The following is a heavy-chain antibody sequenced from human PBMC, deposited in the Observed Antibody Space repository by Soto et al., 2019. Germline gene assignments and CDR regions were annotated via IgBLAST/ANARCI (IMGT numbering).Heavy chain of an antibody. Sequence: QVQLVQSGAEVKKPGASVKVSCKASGYIFTRSGISWARQAPGQGPEWMGWISSYNGDTNYAQTFQGRVTMTTDTSTSTAYMELSSLRSDDTAVYYCARAGVAPYYYYGMDIWGQGTPVTVSS. J-gene: IGHJ6*02. CDR1: GYIFTRSG. CDR2: ISSYNGDT. CDR3: ARAGVAPYYYYGMDI. V-gene: IGHV1-18*01. D-gene: IGHD5-12*01.